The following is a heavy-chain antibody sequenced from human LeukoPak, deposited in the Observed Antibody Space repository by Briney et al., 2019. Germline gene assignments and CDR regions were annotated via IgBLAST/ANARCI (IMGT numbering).Heavy chain of an antibody. CDR3: AIADVVVPADY. CDR2: IYYSGST. J-gene: IGHJ4*02. Sequence: PSEALSLTCTVSGGSISSYYWSWIRQPPGKGLEWIGYIYYSGSTNYNPSLKSRVTISVDTSKNQFSLKLSSVTAADTAVYYCAIADVVVPADYWVQGTLVTVSS. D-gene: IGHD2-2*01. V-gene: IGHV4-59*01. CDR1: GGSISSYY.